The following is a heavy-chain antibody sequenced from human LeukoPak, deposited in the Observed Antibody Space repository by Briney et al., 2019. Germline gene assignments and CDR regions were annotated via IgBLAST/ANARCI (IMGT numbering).Heavy chain of an antibody. J-gene: IGHJ4*02. CDR1: GFTFSSYA. Sequence: GGSLRLSCAASGFTFSSYAMSWDRQAPGKGLEWVSAISGSGGSTYYADSVKGRFTISRDNSKNTLYLQMNSLRAEDTAVYYCASRPYDILTGYTFDYWGQGTLVTVSS. V-gene: IGHV3-23*01. CDR3: ASRPYDILTGYTFDY. D-gene: IGHD3-9*01. CDR2: ISGSGGST.